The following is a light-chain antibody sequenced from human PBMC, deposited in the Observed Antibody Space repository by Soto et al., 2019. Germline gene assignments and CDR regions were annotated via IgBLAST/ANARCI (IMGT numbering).Light chain of an antibody. V-gene: IGLV2-8*01. J-gene: IGLJ2*01. Sequence: QSALTQPPSASGSPGQSVTISCTGTSSDVGGYNFVSWYQQHPGKAPKLLIYEVSKRPSGVPDRFSGSKSENTAFLTVSGLQAEDEADYYCSSFAGGNNLLFGGGTKLTVL. CDR2: EVS. CDR3: SSFAGGNNLL. CDR1: SSDVGGYNF.